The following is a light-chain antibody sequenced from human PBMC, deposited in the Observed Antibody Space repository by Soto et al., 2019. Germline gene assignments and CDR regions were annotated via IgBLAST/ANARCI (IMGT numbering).Light chain of an antibody. CDR2: EVS. CDR1: SSDVGSYNY. J-gene: IGLJ3*02. V-gene: IGLV2-14*01. CDR3: SSYTSISTRV. Sequence: QSALTQPASVSGSRGHSITISCTGTSSDVGSYNYVSWYQQHPGKAPKLMIYEVSNRPSGVSNRFSGSKSGNTASLTISGLQAEDEANYYCSSYTSISTRVFGGGTKLTVL.